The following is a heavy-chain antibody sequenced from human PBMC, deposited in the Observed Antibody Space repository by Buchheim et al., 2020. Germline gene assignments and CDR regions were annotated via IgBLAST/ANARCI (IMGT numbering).Heavy chain of an antibody. J-gene: IGHJ4*02. CDR3: AARQCTDGVCQFDY. Sequence: EVQLVESGGGLVEPGGSLRLSCTASGSTFSSYSLNWVRQAPGKGLEWVSSISAGGTNVYYADSMKGRFIISNDNGTTSLFLQMNSLKVEDTAVYYCAARQCTDGVCQFDYWGLGTL. V-gene: IGHV3-21*01. D-gene: IGHD2-8*01. CDR2: ISAGGTNV. CDR1: GSTFSSYS.